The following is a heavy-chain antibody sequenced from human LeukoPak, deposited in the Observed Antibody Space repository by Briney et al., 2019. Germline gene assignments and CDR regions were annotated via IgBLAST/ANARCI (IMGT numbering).Heavy chain of an antibody. V-gene: IGHV1-2*04. Sequence: GGSLRLSCAASGYTFTGYYMHWVRQAPGQGLEWMGWINPNSGGTNYAQKFQGWVTMTRDTSISTAYMELSRLRSDDTAVYYCARDQATGDYKSAYYYYGMDVWGQGTTVTVSS. CDR3: ARDQATGDYKSAYYYYGMDV. CDR1: GYTFTGYY. CDR2: INPNSGGT. D-gene: IGHD4-17*01. J-gene: IGHJ6*02.